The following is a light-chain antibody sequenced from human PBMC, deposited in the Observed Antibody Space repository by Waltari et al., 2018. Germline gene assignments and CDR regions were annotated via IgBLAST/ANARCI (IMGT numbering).Light chain of an antibody. V-gene: IGKV3-20*01. CDR1: QSVTSIS. J-gene: IGKJ4*01. CDR2: GTS. CDR3: QQYDGEVVT. Sequence: EIVLTQSPGPLSLSPGETATLSCRASQSVTSISLSWYQQKLGQAPRLLIYGTSSRATGTPDRFSGSGSGTDFTLTISRLEPEDVAVYYCQQYDGEVVTFGGGTKVEI.